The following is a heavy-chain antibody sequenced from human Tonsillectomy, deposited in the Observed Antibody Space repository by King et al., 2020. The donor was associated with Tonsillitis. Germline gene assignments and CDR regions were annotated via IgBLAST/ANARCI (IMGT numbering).Heavy chain of an antibody. CDR1: GFTFSSYG. Sequence: VQLVESGGGVVQPGRSLRLSCAASGFTFSSYGMHWVRQAPGKGLEWVAVISYDGSNKYYADSVKGRFTISRDNSKNTLYLQMNSLRAEDTAVYYCAKDRDSGYDLGLNWFDPWGQGTLVTVSS. CDR2: ISYDGSNK. D-gene: IGHD5-12*01. V-gene: IGHV3-30*18. J-gene: IGHJ5*02. CDR3: AKDRDSGYDLGLNWFDP.